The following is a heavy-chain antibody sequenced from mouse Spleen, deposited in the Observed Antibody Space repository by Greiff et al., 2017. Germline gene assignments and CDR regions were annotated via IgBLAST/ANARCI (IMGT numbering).Heavy chain of an antibody. CDR3: ASPYYYDGSYGAMDY. V-gene: IGHV5-17*01. Sequence: EVKLVESGGGLVKPGGSLKLSCAASGFTFSDYGMHWVRQAPEKGLEWVAYISSGSSTIYYADTVKGRFTISRDNAKNTLFLQMTSLRSEDTAMYYCASPYYYDGSYGAMDYWGQGTSVTVSS. J-gene: IGHJ4*01. CDR2: ISSGSSTI. D-gene: IGHD1-1*01. CDR1: GFTFSDYG.